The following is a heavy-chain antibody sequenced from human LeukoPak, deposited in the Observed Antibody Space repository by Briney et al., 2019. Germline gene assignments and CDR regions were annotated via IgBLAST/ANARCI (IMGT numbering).Heavy chain of an antibody. Sequence: GGSLRLSCAASGFTLSNYWMGWVRRAPGKGLEWVSGISGSDGSTYYADSVKGRFTISRDNSKNTLYLQMNSLRAEDMAVYYCAKDGGQGADYWGQGTLVSVSS. CDR2: ISGSDGST. D-gene: IGHD3-16*01. CDR1: GFTLSNYW. J-gene: IGHJ4*02. V-gene: IGHV3-23*01. CDR3: AKDGGQGADY.